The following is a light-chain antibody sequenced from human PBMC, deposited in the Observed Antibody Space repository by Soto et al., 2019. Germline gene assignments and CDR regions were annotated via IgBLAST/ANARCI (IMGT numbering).Light chain of an antibody. Sequence: DIVMTQTPLPLSVTPGQPASISCKSSQSLMHNNGRTYLYWYLQKPGQPPQLLMYEVFNRFSGVPDRFSGSGSGTDFILKISRVEAEDVGVYYCMQSLSLPLTFGGGTKVEIK. CDR2: EVF. CDR3: MQSLSLPLT. J-gene: IGKJ4*01. CDR1: QSLMHNNGRTY. V-gene: IGKV2D-29*01.